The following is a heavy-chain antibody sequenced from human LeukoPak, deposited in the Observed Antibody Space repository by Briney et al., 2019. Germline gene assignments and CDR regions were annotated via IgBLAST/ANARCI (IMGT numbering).Heavy chain of an antibody. V-gene: IGHV4-39*01. CDR2: IYYSGST. D-gene: IGHD2-2*01. CDR1: GGSFSNYY. CDR3: ARQLGYCISTSCNGWFDP. Sequence: SETLSLTCAVYGGSFSNYYWSWIRQPPGKGLEWIGSIYYSGSTYYNPSLKSRVTISVDTSKNQSSLKLSSVTAADTAVYYCARQLGYCISTSCNGWFDPWGQGTLVTVSS. J-gene: IGHJ5*02.